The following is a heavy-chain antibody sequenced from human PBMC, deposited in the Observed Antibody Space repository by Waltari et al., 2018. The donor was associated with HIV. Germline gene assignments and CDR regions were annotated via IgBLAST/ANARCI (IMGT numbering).Heavy chain of an antibody. V-gene: IGHV3-7*01. CDR2: IKEDGSAK. Sequence: EVQLVESGGGLVQPGGSLSLSCEASGFSFSNDWLSWVRQAPGKGLEWVANIKEDGSAKQYADSVRGRFSISRDNPKNLLFLQMNSLRGDDTAVYYCARDHGGGWLTSWGQGTLVSVSS. CDR1: GFSFSNDW. J-gene: IGHJ5*02. D-gene: IGHD3-16*01. CDR3: ARDHGGGWLTS.